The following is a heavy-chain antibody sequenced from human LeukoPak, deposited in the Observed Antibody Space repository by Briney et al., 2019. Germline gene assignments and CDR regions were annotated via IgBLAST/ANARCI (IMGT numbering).Heavy chain of an antibody. V-gene: IGHV3-73*01. Sequence: GGSLRLSCAASGFXFSDSTIYWVRQVSGKGLEWLGHIRNKANTYATAVAASVKGRFTIARDDSKNTAYLQMNSLKSEDTAVYYCSGWDGSYEYWGQGTLVTVSS. CDR1: GFXFSDST. J-gene: IGHJ4*02. CDR2: IRNKANTYAT. D-gene: IGHD3-10*01. CDR3: SGWDGSYEY.